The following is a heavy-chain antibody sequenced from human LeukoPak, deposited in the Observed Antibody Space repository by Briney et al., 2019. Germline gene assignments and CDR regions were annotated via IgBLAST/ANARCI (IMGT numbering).Heavy chain of an antibody. V-gene: IGHV3-23*01. CDR1: GFTFSSYA. J-gene: IGHJ4*02. CDR3: ARKSWGSYRYNFDY. CDR2: ISGSGGST. D-gene: IGHD3-16*02. Sequence: GGSLRLSCAASGFTFSSYAMSWVRQAPGKGLEWVSAISGSGGSTYYADSVKGRFTISRDNSKNTLYLQMNSLRAEDTAVYYCARKSWGSYRYNFDYWGQGTLVTVSS.